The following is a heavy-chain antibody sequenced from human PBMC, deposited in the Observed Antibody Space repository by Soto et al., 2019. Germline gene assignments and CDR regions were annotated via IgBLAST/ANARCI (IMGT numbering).Heavy chain of an antibody. CDR3: ARGRYCSGGSCYRSSYYYYMDV. J-gene: IGHJ6*03. V-gene: IGHV4-34*01. Sequence: SETLSLTCAVYGGSFSGYYWSWIRQPPGKGLEWIGEINHSGSTNYNPSLKSRVTISVDTSKNQFSLKLSSVTAADTAVYYCARGRYCSGGSCYRSSYYYYMDVWGKGTTVTVSS. D-gene: IGHD2-15*01. CDR1: GGSFSGYY. CDR2: INHSGST.